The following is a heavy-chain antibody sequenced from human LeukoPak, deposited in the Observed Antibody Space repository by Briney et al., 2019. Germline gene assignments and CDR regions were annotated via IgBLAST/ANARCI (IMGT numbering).Heavy chain of an antibody. CDR2: ISGSGGST. CDR3: AKDIAVAGTVNY. CDR1: GFTFSSYA. Sequence: HPGGSLRLSCAASGFTFSSYAMSWVGQAQGKGLEWVSAISGSGGSTYYADSVKGRFTISRDNSKSALYLQMNSLRAEDTAVYYCAKDIAVAGTVNYWGQGTLVTVSS. D-gene: IGHD6-19*01. V-gene: IGHV3-23*01. J-gene: IGHJ4*02.